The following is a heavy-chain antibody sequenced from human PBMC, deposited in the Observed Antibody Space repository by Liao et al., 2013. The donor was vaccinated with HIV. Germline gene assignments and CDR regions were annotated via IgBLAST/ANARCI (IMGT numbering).Heavy chain of an antibody. CDR1: GGSFSVYY. CDR2: INHSGST. D-gene: IGHD7-27*01. J-gene: IGHJ4*02. CDR3: ARGSSNWGSDY. Sequence: QVQLQQWGAGLLKPSETLSLTCAVYGGSFSVYYWSWIRQPPGKGLEWIGEINHSGSTNYNPSLKSRVTISVDTSKNQFSLKLSSVTAADTAVYYCARGSSNWGSDYWGQGTLGHRLL. V-gene: IGHV4-34*01.